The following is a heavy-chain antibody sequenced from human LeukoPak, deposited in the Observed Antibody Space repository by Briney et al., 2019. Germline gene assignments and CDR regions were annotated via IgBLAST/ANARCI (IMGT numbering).Heavy chain of an antibody. Sequence: ASVKVSCKASGHTFTGYYMHWVRQAPGQGLEWMGWINPNSGGTNYAQKFQGRVTMTRDTSISTAYMELSSLRSEDTAVYYCARGLYCGGDCYSGSGYWGQGTLVTVSS. CDR2: INPNSGGT. CDR1: GHTFTGYY. D-gene: IGHD2-21*02. CDR3: ARGLYCGGDCYSGSGY. V-gene: IGHV1-2*02. J-gene: IGHJ4*02.